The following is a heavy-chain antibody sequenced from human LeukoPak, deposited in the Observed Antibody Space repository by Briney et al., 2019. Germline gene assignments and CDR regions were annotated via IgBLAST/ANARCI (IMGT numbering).Heavy chain of an antibody. V-gene: IGHV1-18*01. D-gene: IGHD5-12*01. CDR3: ARDHGRDIVATIIDY. J-gene: IGHJ4*02. CDR2: IGAYNGNT. CDR1: GYTFTSYG. Sequence: GASVKVSCKASGYTFTSYGISWVRQAPGQGLEWMGWIGAYNGNTNYAQKLQGRVTMTTDTSTSTAYMELRSLRSDDTAVYYCARDHGRDIVATIIDYWGQGTLVTVSS.